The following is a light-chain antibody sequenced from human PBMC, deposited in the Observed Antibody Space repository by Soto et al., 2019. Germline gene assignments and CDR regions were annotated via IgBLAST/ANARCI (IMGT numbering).Light chain of an antibody. CDR2: EVT. J-gene: IGLJ1*01. CDR3: SSYTSSSLYV. CDR1: SSDIGGRHF. Sequence: QSALTQPASVSGSPGQSSTISCTGTSSDIGGRHFVSWYQQQSGKAPKLVIYEVTDRPSGVSDRFSGSKSGNTASLTISGLQPEDEADYYCSSYTSSSLYVFRTGTKVTVL. V-gene: IGLV2-14*01.